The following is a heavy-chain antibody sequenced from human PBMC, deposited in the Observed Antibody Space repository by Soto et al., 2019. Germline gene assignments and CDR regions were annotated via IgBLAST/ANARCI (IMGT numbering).Heavy chain of an antibody. V-gene: IGHV2-5*02. D-gene: IGHD2-21*02. Sequence: SGPTLVNPTQTLTLTCPFSAFSLSTGGVGVGWIRQPPGKALEWLALIYWDDDKRYSPSLRSRLTITKDTSKNQVVLTMTNMDPVDTATYYCIQSRCGGDCLQSYASYYYYGMDVWGQGTTVTV. CDR1: AFSLSTGGVG. CDR3: IQSRCGGDCLQSYASYYYYGMDV. J-gene: IGHJ6*02. CDR2: IYWDDDK.